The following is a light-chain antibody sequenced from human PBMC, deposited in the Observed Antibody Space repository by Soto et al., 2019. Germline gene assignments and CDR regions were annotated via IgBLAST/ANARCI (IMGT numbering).Light chain of an antibody. CDR3: QQYDNSPIT. J-gene: IGKJ4*01. V-gene: IGKV3-20*01. CDR1: QSISDT. Sequence: EIVMTQSPATLSVSPGGRATLSCRASQSISDTLAWYQQKPGQAPRLLIHGASSRATGIPDRFSGTGSETDFTLTISRLEPEDFAVYYCQQYDNSPITFGGGTKVDI. CDR2: GAS.